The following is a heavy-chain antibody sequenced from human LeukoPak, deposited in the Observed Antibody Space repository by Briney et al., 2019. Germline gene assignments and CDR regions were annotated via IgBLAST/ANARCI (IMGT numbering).Heavy chain of an antibody. CDR1: GYTFTDYY. J-gene: IGHJ5*02. CDR2: INPDSGGT. Sequence: ASVHVSCKASGYTFTDYYIHWMRQAPGQGLEWMGWINPDSGGTTYAQKFQGRVTMTGDTSISTVFVELSRLRSDDTAVYYCARSDSYTWFDPWGQGTLVTVSS. CDR3: ARSDSYTWFDP. V-gene: IGHV1-2*02. D-gene: IGHD2-15*01.